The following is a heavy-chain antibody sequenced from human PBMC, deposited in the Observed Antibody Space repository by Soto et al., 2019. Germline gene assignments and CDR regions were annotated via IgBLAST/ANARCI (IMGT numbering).Heavy chain of an antibody. CDR2: IIPILGIA. CDR3: ARDSGSWNYGHFDY. Sequence: GASVKVSCKASEGTFSSYTISWVRQALGQGLERMGRIIPILGIANYAQKFQGRVTITADKSTSTAYMELSSLRSEDTAVYYCARDSGSWNYGHFDYWGQGTLVTVSS. J-gene: IGHJ4*02. D-gene: IGHD1-7*01. V-gene: IGHV1-69*04. CDR1: EGTFSSYT.